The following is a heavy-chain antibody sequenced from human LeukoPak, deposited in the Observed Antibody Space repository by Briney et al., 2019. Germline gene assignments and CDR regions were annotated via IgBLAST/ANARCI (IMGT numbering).Heavy chain of an antibody. J-gene: IGHJ6*03. CDR1: GGSISSGGYY. Sequence: SQTLSLTCTVSGGSISSGGYYWSWIRQPPGKGLEWIGYIYHSGSTYYNPSLKSRVTISVDRSKNQFSLKLSSVTAADTAVYYCARDVDDTIFGVVSQYGYYYMDVWGKGTTVTVSS. D-gene: IGHD3-3*01. V-gene: IGHV4-30-2*01. CDR2: IYHSGST. CDR3: ARDVDDTIFGVVSQYGYYYMDV.